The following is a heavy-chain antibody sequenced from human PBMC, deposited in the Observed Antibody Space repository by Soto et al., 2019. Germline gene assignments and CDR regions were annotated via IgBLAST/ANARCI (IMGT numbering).Heavy chain of an antibody. J-gene: IGHJ5*02. Sequence: EVQLLESGGGVVQPGGSLRLSCVASGFNFKKFAMSWVRQAPGEGLEWVSGISCCGGSTSYADSVKGRFSIARDDSTNTLSLQMNSLRPGDTAVYYCARRLTGRTTGDWFDPWGQGTLVTVSS. V-gene: IGHV3-23*01. D-gene: IGHD1-20*01. CDR3: ARRLTGRTTGDWFDP. CDR2: ISCCGGST. CDR1: GFNFKKFA.